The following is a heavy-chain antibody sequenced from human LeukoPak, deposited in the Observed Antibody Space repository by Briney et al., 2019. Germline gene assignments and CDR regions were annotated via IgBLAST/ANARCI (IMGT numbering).Heavy chain of an antibody. J-gene: IGHJ6*03. V-gene: IGHV4-39*01. Sequence: PSETLSLTCTVSGGSISSGSYYWGWIRQPPGQELEWIGSIYYSGSTYYNPSLKSRLTITVDTSKNQFSLELSSVTAADTAVYYCEGPGDGYPKDYFYMDVWGKGTTVTASS. CDR3: EGPGDGYPKDYFYMDV. CDR1: GGSISSGSYY. D-gene: IGHD5-24*01. CDR2: IYYSGST.